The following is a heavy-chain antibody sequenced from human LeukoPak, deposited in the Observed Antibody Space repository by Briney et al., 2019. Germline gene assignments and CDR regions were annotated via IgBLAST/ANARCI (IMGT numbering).Heavy chain of an antibody. J-gene: IGHJ4*02. CDR1: GGSFSGYY. CDR2: INHSGST. V-gene: IGHV4-34*01. D-gene: IGHD6-19*01. Sequence: PSETLSLTCAVYGGSFSGYYWSWIRQPPGKGLEWIGEINHSGSTNYNPSLKSRVTISVDTSKNQFSLKLSSVTAADTAVYYCARAPGWPPFDYWGQGTLVTVSS. CDR3: ARAPGWPPFDY.